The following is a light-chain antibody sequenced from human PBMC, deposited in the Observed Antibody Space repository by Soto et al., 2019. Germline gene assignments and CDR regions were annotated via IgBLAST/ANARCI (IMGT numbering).Light chain of an antibody. J-gene: IGLJ2*01. Sequence: QSVLTQSPSVSGAPGQRVTISCTGSSSNIGAGYDVHWYQQLPGTAPKLLIYGNTNRPSGVPDRFSGSKSGTSASLAITGLQAEDEGDYYCQSYDRRLSGTVIFGGGTKLTV. CDR2: GNT. V-gene: IGLV1-40*01. CDR1: SSNIGAGYD. CDR3: QSYDRRLSGTVI.